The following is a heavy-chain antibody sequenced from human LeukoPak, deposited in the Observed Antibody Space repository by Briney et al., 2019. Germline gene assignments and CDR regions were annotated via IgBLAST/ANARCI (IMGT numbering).Heavy chain of an antibody. CDR3: ARDDVSWYSRIDY. CDR2: INSVGTST. J-gene: IGHJ4*02. V-gene: IGHV3-74*01. CDR1: GFTIRTYW. D-gene: IGHD6-13*01. Sequence: GGSLRLSCAASGFTIRTYWMHWVRQAPGKGLVWVAHINSVGTSTSYADSVKGRFTVSRDNAENKLYLQMNSLGADDTAVYYCARDDVSWYSRIDYWGQGTLVTVSS.